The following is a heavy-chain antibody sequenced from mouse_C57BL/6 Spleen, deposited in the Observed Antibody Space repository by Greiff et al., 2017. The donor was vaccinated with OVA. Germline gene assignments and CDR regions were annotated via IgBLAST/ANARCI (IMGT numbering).Heavy chain of an antibody. CDR3: ARSELGPMDY. D-gene: IGHD4-1*01. CDR2: IHPNSGST. Sequence: VQLQQSGAELVKPGASVKLSCKASGYTFTSYWMHWVKQRPGQGLEWIGMIHPNSGSTNYNEKFKSKATLTVDKSSSTAYMQLSSLTSEDSAVYYCARSELGPMDYWGQGTTLTVSS. CDR1: GYTFTSYW. V-gene: IGHV1-64*01. J-gene: IGHJ2*01.